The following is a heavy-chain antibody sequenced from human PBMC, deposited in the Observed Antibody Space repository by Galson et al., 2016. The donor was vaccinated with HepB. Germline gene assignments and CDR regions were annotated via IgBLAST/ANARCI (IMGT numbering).Heavy chain of an antibody. CDR3: VRMAGRVVATTPFVD. CDR2: IDWDDDK. D-gene: IGHD2-15*01. V-gene: IGHV2-70*01. CDR1: GFSLSTYGMC. Sequence: PALVKPTQTLTLTCTFSGFSLSTYGMCVSWIRQPPGKALEWLALIDWDDDKYYRTSLRTRLTISKDTSKNQVVLTVTNMDPVDTATYYCVRMAGRVVATTPFVDGGQGTLVTGSS. J-gene: IGHJ4*02.